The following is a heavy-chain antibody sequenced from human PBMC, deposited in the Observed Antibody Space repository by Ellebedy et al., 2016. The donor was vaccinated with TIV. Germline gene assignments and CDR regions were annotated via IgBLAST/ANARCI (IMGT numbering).Heavy chain of an antibody. D-gene: IGHD3-10*01. CDR3: ARDRFGELLSYYYYGMDV. CDR2: ISSSSSTI. V-gene: IGHV3-48*01. Sequence: GESLKISXAASGFTFSSYSMNWVRQAPGKGLEWVSYISSSSSTIYYVDSVKGRFTISRDNAKNSLYLQMNSLRAEDTAVYYCARDRFGELLSYYYYGMDVWGQGTTVTVSS. CDR1: GFTFSSYS. J-gene: IGHJ6*02.